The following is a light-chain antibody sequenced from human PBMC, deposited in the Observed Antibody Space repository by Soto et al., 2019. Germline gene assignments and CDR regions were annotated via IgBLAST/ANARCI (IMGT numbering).Light chain of an antibody. CDR3: SSYTSTNSWV. V-gene: IGLV2-14*01. Sequence: QSALTKSAAVSGSPGQSITISCTGTSRDVGGYNYVSWYQQHPGKAPKLIIYDVSNRPSGVSTRFSGSKSGNTASLTISGLQAEDEADYSCSSYTSTNSWVFGGGTKLTVL. CDR2: DVS. CDR1: SRDVGGYNY. J-gene: IGLJ3*02.